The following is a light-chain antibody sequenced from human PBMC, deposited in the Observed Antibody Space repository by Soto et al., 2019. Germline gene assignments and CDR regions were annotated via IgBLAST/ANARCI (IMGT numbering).Light chain of an antibody. CDR3: CSNAAGSTYV. CDR1: SSDVXXHSL. CDR2: EAS. J-gene: IGLJ1*01. Sequence: QSVLTQPPSASGAPGQRVTISCSGSSSDVXXHSLLSWYQQYPGKVPKLIIFEASERPSWVSNIFSGSKSGSTASLTISGLNAEDEDDYYCCSNAAGSTYVFGSGTKVTVL. V-gene: IGLV2-23*01.